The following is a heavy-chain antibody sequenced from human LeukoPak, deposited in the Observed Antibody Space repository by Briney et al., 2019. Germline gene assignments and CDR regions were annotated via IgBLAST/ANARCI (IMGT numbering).Heavy chain of an antibody. CDR1: GFTFDDYT. CDR2: ISGDGGST. V-gene: IGHV3-43*02. Sequence: GGSQRLSCAASGFTFDDYTMHWVRQAPGKGLEWVSLISGDGGSTYYADSVKGRFTISRDNSKNSLYLQMNSLRTEDTALYYCAKDTFARRLHYFDYWGQGTLVTVSS. J-gene: IGHJ4*02. CDR3: AKDTFARRLHYFDY. D-gene: IGHD4-11*01.